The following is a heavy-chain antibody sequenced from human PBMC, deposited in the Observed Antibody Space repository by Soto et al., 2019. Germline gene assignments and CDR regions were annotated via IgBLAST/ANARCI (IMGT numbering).Heavy chain of an antibody. J-gene: IGHJ4*02. Sequence: QVQLVQSGAEVKKPGSSVKVSCKASGGTFSSYAISWVRQATGQGLEWMGGIIPIFGTENYAQNFQGRVTINADESTSKAYMELSSLRSEDTAVYYCARDRASRMHYFDYWGQGTMVTVSS. V-gene: IGHV1-69*01. CDR2: IIPIFGTE. D-gene: IGHD2-2*01. CDR1: GGTFSSYA. CDR3: ARDRASRMHYFDY.